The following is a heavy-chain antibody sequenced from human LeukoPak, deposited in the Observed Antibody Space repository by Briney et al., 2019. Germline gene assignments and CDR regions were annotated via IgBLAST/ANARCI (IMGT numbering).Heavy chain of an antibody. CDR2: INPNSGGT. CDR3: ARDQYSGSYYTYYYYYMDV. V-gene: IGHV1-2*02. D-gene: IGHD1-26*01. CDR1: GYTFTGSY. Sequence: ASVKVSCKASGYTFTGSYMHWVRQAPGQGLEWMGWINPNSGGTNYAQKLQGRVTMTTDTSTSTAYMELRSLRSDDTAVYYCARDQYSGSYYTYYYYYMDVWGKGTTVTVSS. J-gene: IGHJ6*03.